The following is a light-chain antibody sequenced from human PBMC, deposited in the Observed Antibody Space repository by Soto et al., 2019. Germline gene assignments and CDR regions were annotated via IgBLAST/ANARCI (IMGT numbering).Light chain of an antibody. CDR2: GAS. V-gene: IGKV3-15*01. J-gene: IGKJ1*01. CDR1: QSVSSN. Sequence: EIVMMQSPATLSVSPGERATLSCRASQSVSSNLAWYQQKPGQAPRLLIYGASTRATGIPARFSGSGSGTEFTLTISSLQSEDFAVYYCQQYNNWRWTFGQGTKVEIK. CDR3: QQYNNWRWT.